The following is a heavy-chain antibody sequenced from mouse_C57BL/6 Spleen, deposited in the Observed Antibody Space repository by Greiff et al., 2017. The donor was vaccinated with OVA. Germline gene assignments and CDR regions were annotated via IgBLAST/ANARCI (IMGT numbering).Heavy chain of an antibody. V-gene: IGHV3-6*01. CDR3: ARDEGWSFAY. CDR2: ISYDGSN. J-gene: IGHJ3*01. CDR1: GYSITSGYY. Sequence: VQLQQSGPGLVKPSQSLSLTCSVTGYSITSGYYWNWIRQFPGNKLEWMGYISYDGSNNYNPSLKNRISITRDTSKNQFFLKLNSVTTEDTATYYCARDEGWSFAYWGQGTLVTVSA.